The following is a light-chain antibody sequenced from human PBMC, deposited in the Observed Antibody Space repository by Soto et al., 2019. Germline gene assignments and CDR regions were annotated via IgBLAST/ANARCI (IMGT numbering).Light chain of an antibody. Sequence: DIQMTQSPSTLSASVGDRVTITCRASQTLRTRLAWYQQKSGKAPSLLIYEASNVASGVPSRFSGSGTGTEFTLTISSLQPDDFATYYCQQYESYSPTFGQGTKVEIK. V-gene: IGKV1-5*01. CDR3: QQYESYSPT. CDR2: EAS. J-gene: IGKJ1*01. CDR1: QTLRTR.